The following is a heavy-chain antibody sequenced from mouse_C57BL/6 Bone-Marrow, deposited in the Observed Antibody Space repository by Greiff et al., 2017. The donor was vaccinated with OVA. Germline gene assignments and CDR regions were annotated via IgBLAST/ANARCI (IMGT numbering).Heavy chain of an antibody. V-gene: IGHV1-80*01. CDR1: GYAFSSYW. D-gene: IGHD1-1*01. CDR3: AREDYYGSSYDAMDY. CDR2: IYPGDGDT. Sequence: QVQLQQSGAELVKPGASVKISCKASGYAFSSYWMNWVKQRPGKGLEWIGQIYPGDGDTNYNGKFKGKATLTAAKSSSTAYMQLSSLTSEDSAVYVCAREDYYGSSYDAMDYWGQGTSVTVSS. J-gene: IGHJ4*01.